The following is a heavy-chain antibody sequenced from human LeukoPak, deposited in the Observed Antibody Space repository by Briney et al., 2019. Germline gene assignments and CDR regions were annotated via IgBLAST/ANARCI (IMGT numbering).Heavy chain of an antibody. CDR2: IYTSGST. D-gene: IGHD3-9*01. J-gene: IGHJ4*02. Sequence: SETLSLTCTVSGGSISSYYWSWIRQPAGKGLEWIGRIYTSGSTNYNPSLKSRVTMSVDTSKNQFSLKLSSVTAADTAVYYCAREVYHILTGYPTPIDYWGQGTLVTVSS. CDR1: GGSISSYY. V-gene: IGHV4-4*07. CDR3: AREVYHILTGYPTPIDY.